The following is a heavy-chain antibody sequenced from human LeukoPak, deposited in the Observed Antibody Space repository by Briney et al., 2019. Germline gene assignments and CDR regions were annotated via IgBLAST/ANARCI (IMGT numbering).Heavy chain of an antibody. J-gene: IGHJ4*02. D-gene: IGHD6-13*01. CDR2: TYYRSKWYN. CDR1: GDSVSSNSAT. Sequence: SQTLSLTCAISGDSVSSNSATWNWIRQSPSRGLEWLGRTYYRSKWYNDYALSVNSRIMISPDTSKNQFSLHLNSVTPDDTAVSFCARVTAPGTGRDYFDFWGQGTLVTVSS. CDR3: ARVTAPGTGRDYFDF. V-gene: IGHV6-1*01.